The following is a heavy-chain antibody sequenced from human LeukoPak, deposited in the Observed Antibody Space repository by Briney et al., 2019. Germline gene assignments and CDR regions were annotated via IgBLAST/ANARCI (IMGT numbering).Heavy chain of an antibody. Sequence: PGGSLRLSCAASGFTVSSNFVTWVRQAPGKGLEWLSIIYSGGGTDYADSVKGRFTISRDNSKNTVYLQMNSLRAEDMAMYHCARKSLGIVAAGTFFGSWGQGTLVTVSS. CDR2: IYSGGGT. J-gene: IGHJ5*02. CDR3: ARKSLGIVAAGTFFGS. V-gene: IGHV3-53*01. D-gene: IGHD6-13*01. CDR1: GFTVSSNF.